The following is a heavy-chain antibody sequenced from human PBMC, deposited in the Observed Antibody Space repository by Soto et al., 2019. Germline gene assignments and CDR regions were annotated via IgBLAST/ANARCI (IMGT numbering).Heavy chain of an antibody. J-gene: IGHJ4*02. Sequence: QVQLVQSGAEVKKPGASVKVSCKASGYTFTSYGISWVRQAPGQGLEWMGWISAYNGNTYYAQKLQGRVTMTTDTSTSTACMELRSLRSDDTSVYYCARSLGIVATIIETEYYFDYWGQGTLVTVSS. D-gene: IGHD5-12*01. CDR1: GYTFTSYG. CDR3: ARSLGIVATIIETEYYFDY. V-gene: IGHV1-18*01. CDR2: ISAYNGNT.